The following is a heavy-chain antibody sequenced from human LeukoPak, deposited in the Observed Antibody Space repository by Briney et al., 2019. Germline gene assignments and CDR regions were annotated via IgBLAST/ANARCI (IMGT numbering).Heavy chain of an antibody. Sequence: GGSLRLSCAASGFTFSSYAMSWVRQAPGKGLEWVSAISGSGGSTYYADSVKGRFTISRDNSKNTLYLQMNSLRAEDTAVYYCAKVRVDGAYRGYSYGYVFDYWGQGTLVIVSS. CDR3: AKVRVDGAYRGYSYGYVFDY. V-gene: IGHV3-23*01. CDR2: ISGSGGST. CDR1: GFTFSSYA. D-gene: IGHD5-18*01. J-gene: IGHJ4*02.